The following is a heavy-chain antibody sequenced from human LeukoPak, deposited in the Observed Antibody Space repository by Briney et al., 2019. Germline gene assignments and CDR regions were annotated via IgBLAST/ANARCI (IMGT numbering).Heavy chain of an antibody. Sequence: SETLSLTCTVSGGSISSYYWSWIRQPPGKGLEWIGYIYYSGSTNYNPSLKSRVTISVDTSKNQFSLKLSSVTAADTVVYYCARALYDDYVWGSYRYFDYWGQGTLVTVSS. CDR1: GGSISSYY. V-gene: IGHV4-59*01. J-gene: IGHJ4*02. CDR2: IYYSGST. CDR3: ARALYDDYVWGSYRYFDY. D-gene: IGHD3-16*02.